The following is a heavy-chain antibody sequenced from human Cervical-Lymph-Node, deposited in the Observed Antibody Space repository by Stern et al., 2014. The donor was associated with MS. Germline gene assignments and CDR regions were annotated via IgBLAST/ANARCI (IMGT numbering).Heavy chain of an antibody. Sequence: QVQLVQSGAELKKPGASVKVSCKASGYKFTGLYIHWVRQAPGQGLEWMGRINPNSGGTIYAEKFQGRVTMTRDTSTSTVYMDLSSLRSDDTAVFYCARGGPVIAGHSGWFDPWGQGTLVTVSS. D-gene: IGHD1-20*01. CDR1: GYKFTGLY. CDR2: INPNSGGT. J-gene: IGHJ5*02. CDR3: ARGGPVIAGHSGWFDP. V-gene: IGHV1-2*06.